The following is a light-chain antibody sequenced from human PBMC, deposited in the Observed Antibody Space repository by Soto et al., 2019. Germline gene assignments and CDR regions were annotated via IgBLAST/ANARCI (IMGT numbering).Light chain of an antibody. CDR1: SGSIASNY. V-gene: IGLV6-57*04. Sequence: NFMLTQPHSVSESPGKTVTISCTRSSGSIASNYVQWYQQRPGSAPTTVIYEDNQRPSGVPDRFSGSIDSSSNSAPLTISVLKTEDEADYYCQSYDSSNVVFGGGTQLTVL. CDR3: QSYDSSNVV. J-gene: IGLJ2*01. CDR2: EDN.